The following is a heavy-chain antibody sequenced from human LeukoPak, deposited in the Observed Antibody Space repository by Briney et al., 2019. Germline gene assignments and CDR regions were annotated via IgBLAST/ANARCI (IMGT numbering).Heavy chain of an antibody. V-gene: IGHV4-30-4*08. J-gene: IGHJ4*02. CDR1: GGSISSGDYY. CDR2: IYYSGST. CDR3: ARIRMITFGGVIDY. D-gene: IGHD3-16*01. Sequence: SETLSLTCTVSGGSISSGDYYWSWIRQPPGKGLEWIGYIYYSGSTYYNPSLTSRVTISVDTSKNQFSLKLSSVTAADTAVYYCARIRMITFGGVIDYWGQGTLVTVSS.